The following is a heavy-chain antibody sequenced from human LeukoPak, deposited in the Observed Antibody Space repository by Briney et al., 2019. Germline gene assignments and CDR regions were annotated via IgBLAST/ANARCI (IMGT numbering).Heavy chain of an antibody. CDR2: ISWDSGSI. D-gene: IGHD3-22*01. V-gene: IGHV3-9*01. J-gene: IGHJ4*02. CDR1: GFTFDDYA. CDR3: AKEKYYYDSSGYSIIYFDY. Sequence: GGSLRLSCAASGFTFDDYAMHWVRQAPGKGREWVSGISWDSGSIGYADSVKGRFTISRDNAENSLYLQMNSLRAEDTALYYCAKEKYYYDSSGYSIIYFDYWGQGTLVTVSS.